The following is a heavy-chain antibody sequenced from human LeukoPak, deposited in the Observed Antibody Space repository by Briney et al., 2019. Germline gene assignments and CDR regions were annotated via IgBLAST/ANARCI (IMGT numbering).Heavy chain of an antibody. J-gene: IGHJ3*02. CDR2: ISGSGGST. D-gene: IGHD2-21*02. CDR1: GFTFSSYE. CDR3: ASWGVGTSTFDAFDI. Sequence: GGSLRLSCAASGFTFSSYEMNWVRQAPGKGLEWVSAISGSGGSTYHADSVKGRFTISRDNSKNTLYLQMNSLRAEDTAVYYCASWGVGTSTFDAFDIWGQGTMVTVSS. V-gene: IGHV3-23*01.